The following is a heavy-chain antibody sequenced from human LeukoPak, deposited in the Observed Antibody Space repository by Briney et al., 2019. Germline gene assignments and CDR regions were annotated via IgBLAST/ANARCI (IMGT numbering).Heavy chain of an antibody. CDR2: ISHSGGST. Sequence: PGGSLRLSCAASGFTISSYAMNWVRQAPGKGLEWVSVISHSGGSTYYADSVKGRFTISRDNSKNTLYLQMNSLRAEDTAVYYCAKDLGNSGSYYPTDYWGQGTLVTVSS. V-gene: IGHV3-23*01. D-gene: IGHD1-26*01. CDR3: AKDLGNSGSYYPTDY. J-gene: IGHJ4*02. CDR1: GFTISSYA.